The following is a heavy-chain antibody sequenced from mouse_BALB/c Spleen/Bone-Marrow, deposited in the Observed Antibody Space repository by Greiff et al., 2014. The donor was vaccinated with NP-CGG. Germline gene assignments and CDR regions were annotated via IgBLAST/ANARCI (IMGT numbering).Heavy chain of an antibody. Sequence: VQLQQSGAELAKPGASVKMSCKASGYTFTTYWIHWVKQRPGQGLEWIGYINSSTGNTEYNQKFRDRATLTADKSSSTPYMQLSSLTSEDSAVYYSARGLRDWYFDVWGAGTTVTVSS. D-gene: IGHD2-4*01. CDR3: ARGLRDWYFDV. CDR1: GYTFTTYW. CDR2: INSSTGNT. V-gene: IGHV1-7*01. J-gene: IGHJ1*01.